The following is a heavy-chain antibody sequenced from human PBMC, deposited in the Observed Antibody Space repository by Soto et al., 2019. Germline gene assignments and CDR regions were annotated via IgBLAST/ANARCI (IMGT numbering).Heavy chain of an antibody. J-gene: IGHJ6*02. V-gene: IGHV1-24*01. CDR2: FDPEDGET. Sequence: GASVNVSCKVSGYTLTELSMHWVRQAPGKGLEGMGGFDPEDGETIYAQKFQGRVTMTEDTSTDTAYMELSSLRSEDTAVYYCATRGADIVATHNYSYYYGMDVWGQGTTVTVSS. D-gene: IGHD5-12*01. CDR1: GYTLTELS. CDR3: ATRGADIVATHNYSYYYGMDV.